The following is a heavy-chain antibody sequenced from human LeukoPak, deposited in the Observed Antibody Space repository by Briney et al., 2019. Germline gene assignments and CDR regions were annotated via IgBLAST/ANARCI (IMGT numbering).Heavy chain of an antibody. Sequence: PSETLSLTCTVSGGSISSYYWSWIRQPPGKGLEWIGYIYYSGSTNYNPSLKSRVTISVDTSKNQFSLKLSSVTAADTAVYYCASWPRIWFGELPFDYWGQGTLVTVSS. CDR3: ASWPRIWFGELPFDY. D-gene: IGHD3-10*01. CDR2: IYYSGST. CDR1: GGSISSYY. V-gene: IGHV4-59*08. J-gene: IGHJ4*02.